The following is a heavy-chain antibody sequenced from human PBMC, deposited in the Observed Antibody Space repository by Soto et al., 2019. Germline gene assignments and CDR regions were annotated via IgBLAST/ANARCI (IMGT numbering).Heavy chain of an antibody. CDR2: ISPIFGTA. CDR3: ARDPGVVVAATDSYYYGMDV. J-gene: IGHJ6*02. V-gene: IGHV1-69*01. CDR1: GGTFSSYA. D-gene: IGHD2-15*01. Sequence: QVQLVQSGAEVTKPGSSVKVSCKASGGTFSSYAISWVRQAPGQGHEWMGGISPIFGTANYAQKFQGRVTITADESTSTAHMELSSLRSEDTAVYYGARDPGVVVAATDSYYYGMDVWGQGTTVTVSS.